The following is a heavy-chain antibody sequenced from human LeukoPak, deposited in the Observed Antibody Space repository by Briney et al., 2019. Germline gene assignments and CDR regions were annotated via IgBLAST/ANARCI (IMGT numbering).Heavy chain of an antibody. CDR3: ARDGMSYGPEYFQH. D-gene: IGHD5-18*01. CDR2: ISSSGSTI. Sequence: GGSLRLSCAASRFTFSDYYMSWIRQAPGKGLEWVSYISSSGSTIYYADSVKGRFTISRDNAKNSLYLQMNSLRAEDTAVYYCARDGMSYGPEYFQHWGQGTLVTVSS. V-gene: IGHV3-11*04. CDR1: RFTFSDYY. J-gene: IGHJ1*01.